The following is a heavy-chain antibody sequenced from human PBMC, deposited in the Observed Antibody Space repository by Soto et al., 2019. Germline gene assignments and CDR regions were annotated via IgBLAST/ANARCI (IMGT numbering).Heavy chain of an antibody. CDR1: GFSLSTSGVG. J-gene: IGHJ6*02. Sequence: QITLKESGPTLVKPTQTLTLTCTFSGFSLSTSGVGVAWIRQPPGKALEWLALIYWDDDKRYRPSLESRLTISKDPSKNQVVLTMTNMDSVDTATYYCAYLPCSGGSCYWFSFSGMDVWGQGTRVTVSS. D-gene: IGHD2-15*01. V-gene: IGHV2-5*02. CDR3: AYLPCSGGSCYWFSFSGMDV. CDR2: IYWDDDK.